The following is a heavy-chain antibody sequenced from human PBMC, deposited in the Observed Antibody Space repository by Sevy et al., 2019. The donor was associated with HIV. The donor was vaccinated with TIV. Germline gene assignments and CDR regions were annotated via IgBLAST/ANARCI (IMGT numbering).Heavy chain of an antibody. CDR1: GFTFDDYT. Sequence: GGSLRLSCAASGFTFDDYTMHWVRQAPGKGLEWVSLISWDGGSTYYADSVKGRFTISRDNSKNSLYLQMNSLRTEDTALYYCAKDRRAGYSNYVYYGGRLGPRDHGHRLL. V-gene: IGHV3-43*01. D-gene: IGHD4-4*01. J-gene: IGHJ6*02. CDR2: ISWDGGST. CDR3: AKDRRAGYSNYVYYGGR.